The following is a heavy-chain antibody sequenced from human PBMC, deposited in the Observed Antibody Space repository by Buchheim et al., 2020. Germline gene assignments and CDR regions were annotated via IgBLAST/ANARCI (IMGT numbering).Heavy chain of an antibody. CDR2: ISSSSSYI. CDR3: ARDGAVAGLVAKYGMDV. J-gene: IGHJ6*02. D-gene: IGHD6-19*01. Sequence: EVQLVESGGGLVKPGGSLRLSCAASGFTFSSYSMNWVRQAPGKGLEWVSSISSSSSYIYYADSVKGRFTISRDNAKNSLYLQMNNLKTEDTAVYYCARDGAVAGLVAKYGMDVWGQGTT. CDR1: GFTFSSYS. V-gene: IGHV3-21*01.